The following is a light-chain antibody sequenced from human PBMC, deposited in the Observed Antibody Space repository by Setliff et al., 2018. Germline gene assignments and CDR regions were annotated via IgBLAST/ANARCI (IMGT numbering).Light chain of an antibody. CDR3: SSYTSSNTYV. J-gene: IGLJ1*01. Sequence: QSALAQPPSVSGSRGQSVTISCTGTSSDVGNYNRVSWYQQPPGTAPKLMIYDVTNRPSGVPDRFSGSKSGNTASLTISGLQAEDEADYYCSSYTSSNTYVFGRGTKGTVL. V-gene: IGLV2-18*02. CDR2: DVT. CDR1: SSDVGNYNR.